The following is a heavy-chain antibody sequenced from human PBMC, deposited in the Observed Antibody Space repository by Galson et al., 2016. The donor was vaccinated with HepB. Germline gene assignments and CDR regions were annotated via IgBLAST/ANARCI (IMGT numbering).Heavy chain of an antibody. D-gene: IGHD3-16*01. CDR1: GFTFTTYS. J-gene: IGHJ6*02. CDR2: ISSSSDYI. Sequence: LRLSCAASGFTFTTYSINWVRQAPGKGLEWVSSISSSSDYIYYSDSVRGRVTISRDNARNSLYLRMDSLRAEDTAVYFCSRGGGMYYSMDVWGQGTAVTV. CDR3: SRGGGMYYSMDV. V-gene: IGHV3-21*01.